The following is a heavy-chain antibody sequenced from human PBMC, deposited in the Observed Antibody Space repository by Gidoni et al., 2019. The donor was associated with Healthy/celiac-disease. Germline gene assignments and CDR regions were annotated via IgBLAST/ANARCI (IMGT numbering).Heavy chain of an antibody. CDR3: AKSRRGYCTNGVCYTFDY. CDR1: GFTFSRYA. J-gene: IGHJ4*02. V-gene: IGHV3-23*01. Sequence: EVQLLESGGGLVQPGGSLRLSCAASGFTFSRYAMSWVRQAPGKGLEWVSAISGSGGSTYDADSVKGRFTSSRDNSKNTLYLQMNSLRAEDTAVYYCAKSRRGYCTNGVCYTFDYWGQGTLVTVSS. CDR2: ISGSGGST. D-gene: IGHD2-8*01.